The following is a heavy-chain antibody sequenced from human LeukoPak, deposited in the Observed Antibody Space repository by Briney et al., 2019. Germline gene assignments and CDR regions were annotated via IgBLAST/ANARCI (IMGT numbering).Heavy chain of an antibody. CDR1: GGTFSSYS. CDR3: ARGCSPDFHY. CDR2: LIPIFGKA. D-gene: IGHD2-15*01. V-gene: IGHV1-69*05. J-gene: IGHJ4*02. Sequence: VASVKVSCTGSGGTFSSYSISWVRQAPGQGLEWMGGLIPIFGKANYAQKFQCRVTIPTDESTSTAYLELSSLRSEDTALYYCARGCSPDFHYWGQGTLVTVPS.